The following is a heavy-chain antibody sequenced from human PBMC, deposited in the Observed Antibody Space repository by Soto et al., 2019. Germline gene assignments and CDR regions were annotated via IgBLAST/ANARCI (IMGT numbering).Heavy chain of an antibody. V-gene: IGHV4-30-4*01. D-gene: IGHD3-22*01. Sequence: QVQLQESGPGLVKPSQTLSLSCTVSGGSISSGDYYWSWIRQPPGKGLEWIGYIYYSGSTYYNPSLKSRVTISVDTSKNQFSLKLSSVTAADTAVYYCASEHYDSSGYSNLFDPWGQGTLVTVSS. CDR1: GGSISSGDYY. CDR3: ASEHYDSSGYSNLFDP. J-gene: IGHJ5*02. CDR2: IYYSGST.